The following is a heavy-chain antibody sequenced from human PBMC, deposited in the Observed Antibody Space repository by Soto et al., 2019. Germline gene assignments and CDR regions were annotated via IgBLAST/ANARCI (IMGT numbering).Heavy chain of an antibody. Sequence: EVQLLESGGGLVQPGGSLRLSCAASGFTFNTYAMSWVRQAPGKGLEWVSAISASGGTTYYADSVKGRFAISRDNSKNTLYLHLSSLGAEDTAVYYCAKPLGDGGDFFDYWGQGTLVTVSS. V-gene: IGHV3-23*01. D-gene: IGHD1-26*01. CDR1: GFTFNTYA. CDR3: AKPLGDGGDFFDY. CDR2: ISASGGTT. J-gene: IGHJ4*02.